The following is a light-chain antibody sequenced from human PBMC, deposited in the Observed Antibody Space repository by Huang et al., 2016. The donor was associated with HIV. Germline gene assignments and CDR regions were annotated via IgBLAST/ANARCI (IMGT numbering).Light chain of an antibody. J-gene: IGKJ1*01. V-gene: IGKV1-27*01. CDR1: QDIDGY. CDR2: AAS. Sequence: DIQMSQSPSSLSASIGDRITISCRASQDIDGYLSWYQHKPGKVPNLLIYAASTLLSGVPSRFSGSGCGTNFTLTIGSLQPEDVGSYYCQKYNDVPRTFGHGTKVEIK. CDR3: QKYNDVPRT.